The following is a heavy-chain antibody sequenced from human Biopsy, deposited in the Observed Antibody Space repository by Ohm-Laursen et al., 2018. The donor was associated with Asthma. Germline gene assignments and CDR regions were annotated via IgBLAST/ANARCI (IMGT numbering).Heavy chain of an antibody. Sequence: TLSLTCSVSGGSIGAGDYYWSWIRQPPGKGLEWIGYIYYIGSTYYNPSLKSRVAISLDTSKTQFSLKLSSVTAADTAVYFCARRGGVRRYFDYWGQGTLVTVSS. J-gene: IGHJ4*02. D-gene: IGHD3-16*01. CDR3: ARRGGVRRYFDY. CDR2: IYYIGST. V-gene: IGHV4-30-4*01. CDR1: GGSIGAGDYY.